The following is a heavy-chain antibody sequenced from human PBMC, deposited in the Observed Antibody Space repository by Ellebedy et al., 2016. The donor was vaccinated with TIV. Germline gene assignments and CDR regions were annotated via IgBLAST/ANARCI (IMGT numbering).Heavy chain of an antibody. V-gene: IGHV3-74*01. J-gene: IGHJ4*02. CDR3: ARNRYCSGGNCYALGY. Sequence: GESLKISCAASGFTFSGYWMHWVRQAPGKGLVWVSRINSDGSRSTYADSVKGRFTISRDNAKNTLYVQMNSLRAEDTAVYYCARNRYCSGGNCYALGYWGQGTLVTVSS. CDR1: GFTFSGYW. D-gene: IGHD2-15*01. CDR2: INSDGSRS.